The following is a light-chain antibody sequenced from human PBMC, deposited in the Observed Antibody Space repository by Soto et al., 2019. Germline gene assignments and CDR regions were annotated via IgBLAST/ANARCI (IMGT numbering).Light chain of an antibody. Sequence: DIQMTQSPSSLSESVGDRVTITCRASQSISSYLNWYQQRPGKAPELLIYAASSLQSGVPSRFSGSGSGTDFTLTISSLQPEDFAAYYCQQSYSTPRTFGQGTKLEI. J-gene: IGKJ2*01. CDR3: QQSYSTPRT. CDR1: QSISSY. V-gene: IGKV1-39*01. CDR2: AAS.